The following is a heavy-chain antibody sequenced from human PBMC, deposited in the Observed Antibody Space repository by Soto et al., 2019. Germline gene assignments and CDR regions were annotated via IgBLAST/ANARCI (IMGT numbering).Heavy chain of an antibody. V-gene: IGHV3-23*01. J-gene: IGHJ4*02. D-gene: IGHD6-6*01. CDR3: AKTSSARIAAPIDD. Sequence: EVQLLESGGGLVQPGGSLRLSCAATGFTFSSYAMSWVRQAPGKGLEWVSAISGSGGSTYYADSVKGRFTISRDNSKNTRYLQMNSLRAEDTAVYYCAKTSSARIAAPIDDWGQGTLVTVSS. CDR1: GFTFSSYA. CDR2: ISGSGGST.